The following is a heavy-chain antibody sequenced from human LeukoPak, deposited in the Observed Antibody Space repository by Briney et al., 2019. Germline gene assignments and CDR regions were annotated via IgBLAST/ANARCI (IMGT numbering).Heavy chain of an antibody. D-gene: IGHD2-2*01. CDR3: ARAYCSSTSCFG. J-gene: IGHJ4*02. CDR2: ISYSSRAR. CDR1: GFTFSSYA. V-gene: IGHV3-48*01. Sequence: TGGSLRLSCAASGFTFSSYAMSWVRQAPGKGLEWVSSISYSSRARYYADSVKGRFTISRDNFKDSLYLQMDSLRAEDTAVYYCARAYCSSTSCFGWGQGTLVTVSS.